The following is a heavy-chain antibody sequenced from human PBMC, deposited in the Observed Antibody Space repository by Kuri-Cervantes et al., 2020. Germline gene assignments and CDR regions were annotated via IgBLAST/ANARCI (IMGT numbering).Heavy chain of an antibody. Sequence: SVKVSCKAVGYTFTTYYMHWVRQAPGQGLEWMGGIIPIFGTANYAQKFQGRVTITADESTSTAYMELSSLRSEDTAVYYCAKEIGRYSGSQGWWGQGTLVTVSS. CDR2: IIPIFGTA. D-gene: IGHD1-26*01. CDR1: GYTFTTYY. V-gene: IGHV1-69*13. J-gene: IGHJ4*02. CDR3: AKEIGRYSGSQGW.